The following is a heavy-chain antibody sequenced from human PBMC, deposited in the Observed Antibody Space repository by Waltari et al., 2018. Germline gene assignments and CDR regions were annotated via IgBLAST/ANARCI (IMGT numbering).Heavy chain of an antibody. CDR3: AKDATWSQFHAY. V-gene: IGHV3-23*01. J-gene: IGHJ4*02. Sequence: EVQLLESGGGLVQPGGSLRLSCAASGFTFASYTMNWVRQAPGQGLEWVSFITGSGGSTYYADSVKGRFTISRDNSKNTLHLQMNSLRAEDTAVYYCAKDATWSQFHAYWGQGILVTVSS. CDR1: GFTFASYT. CDR2: ITGSGGST. D-gene: IGHD1-1*01.